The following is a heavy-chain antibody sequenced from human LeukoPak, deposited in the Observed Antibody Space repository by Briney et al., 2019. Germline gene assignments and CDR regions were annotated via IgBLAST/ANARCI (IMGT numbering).Heavy chain of an antibody. D-gene: IGHD2-15*01. J-gene: IGHJ4*02. Sequence: SETLSLTCTVSGGSISSSSYYWGWIRQPPGRGLEWIGRIYYSGSTYYNPSLKSRVTISVDTSKNKFSLKLSTVTAADTAVYYCAKGGVGLGYCSGGSCYIDYWGQGTLVTVSS. CDR3: AKGGVGLGYCSGGSCYIDY. CDR2: IYYSGST. CDR1: GGSISSSSYY. V-gene: IGHV4-39*01.